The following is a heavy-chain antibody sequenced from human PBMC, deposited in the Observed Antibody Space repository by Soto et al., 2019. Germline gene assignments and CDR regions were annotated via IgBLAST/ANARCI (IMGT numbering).Heavy chain of an antibody. Sequence: GGSLRLSCAAXXXTXGSYAXXXVXXXXGKGLEWVSAISASSGNTYYADSVKGRFTISRDNSKNTLYLQTNRLRGEDTAVYYCAKGPGTAVVTEFDYWGQGTLVTVXS. V-gene: IGHV3-23*01. CDR1: XXTXGSYA. D-gene: IGHD5-18*01. CDR3: AKGPGTAVVTEFDY. CDR2: ISASSGNT. J-gene: IGHJ4*02.